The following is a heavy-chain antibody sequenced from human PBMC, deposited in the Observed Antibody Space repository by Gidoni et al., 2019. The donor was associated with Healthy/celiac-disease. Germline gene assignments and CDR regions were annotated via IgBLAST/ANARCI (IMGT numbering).Heavy chain of an antibody. CDR3: AKDSSIAAAGLGYYGMDV. V-gene: IGHV3-9*01. J-gene: IGHJ6*02. D-gene: IGHD6-13*01. CDR2: ISWNSGSI. Sequence: EVQLLESGGGLVQPGRSLRLSCSASGFTFDDYAMHWVRQAPGKGLEWGSGISWNSGSIGYADSVKGRFTISRDNAKNSLYLQMNSLRAEDTALYYCAKDSSIAAAGLGYYGMDVWGQGTTVTVSS. CDR1: GFTFDDYA.